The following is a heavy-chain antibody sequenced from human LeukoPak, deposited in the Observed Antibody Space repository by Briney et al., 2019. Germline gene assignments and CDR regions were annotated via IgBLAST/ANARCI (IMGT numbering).Heavy chain of an antibody. CDR1: GGSISSYY. D-gene: IGHD3-9*01. CDR3: ARVIGDFDWLHSYYFDY. J-gene: IGHJ4*02. V-gene: IGHV4-59*01. CDR2: ISYSGST. Sequence: SETLSLTCTVSGGSISSYYWSWIRQPPGKGLEWIGYISYSGSTNYNPSLKSRVTISVDTSKNQFSLKLSSVTAADTAVYYCARVIGDFDWLHSYYFDYWGQGTLVTVSS.